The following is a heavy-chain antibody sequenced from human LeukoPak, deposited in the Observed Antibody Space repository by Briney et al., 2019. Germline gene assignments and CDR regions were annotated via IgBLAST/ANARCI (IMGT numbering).Heavy chain of an antibody. CDR2: ISYTGNT. Sequence: SSETLSLTCTVSGDSITNNHWSWIRQPPGRGLEWLGHISYTGNTNYNPSLKSRLTISVDTSKNHFSLTLTSVTAADTALYYCARHIFPDGSPFDSWGQGSLVTVSS. CDR3: ARHIFPDGSPFDS. J-gene: IGHJ4*02. CDR1: GDSITNNH. V-gene: IGHV4-59*08. D-gene: IGHD3-10*01.